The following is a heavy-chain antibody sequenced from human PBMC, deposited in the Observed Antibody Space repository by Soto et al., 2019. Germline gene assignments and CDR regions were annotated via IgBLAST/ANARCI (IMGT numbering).Heavy chain of an antibody. D-gene: IGHD6-6*01. V-gene: IGHV3-64*01. CDR2: ISSNGVGT. CDR3: ARRARPDFYYRDG. Sequence: EVQLAESGGGLAQPGGSLRLSCAASGFPLSGFAMAWVRQAPGKGLEYVSGISSNGVGTYYANSVQGSFTISRDNSQNTVYLQMGRLRPEDMAVYYCARRARPDFYYRDGWGKGTTGTVS. CDR1: GFPLSGFA. J-gene: IGHJ6*03.